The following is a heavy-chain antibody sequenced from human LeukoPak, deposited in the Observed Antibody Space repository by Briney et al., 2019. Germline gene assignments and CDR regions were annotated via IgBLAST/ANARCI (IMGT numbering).Heavy chain of an antibody. J-gene: IGHJ4*02. CDR3: ASYDSSGYYHYFDY. D-gene: IGHD3-22*01. CDR2: ISGSGGST. CDR1: GFTFRSYA. V-gene: IGHV3-23*01. Sequence: PGGSLRLSCAASGFTFRSYAMSWVRQAPGNGLEWVSAISGSGGSTDYADSVKGRFTISRDNSKNTLYMQMNSLRAEDTAVYYCASYDSSGYYHYFDYWGQGTLVTVSS.